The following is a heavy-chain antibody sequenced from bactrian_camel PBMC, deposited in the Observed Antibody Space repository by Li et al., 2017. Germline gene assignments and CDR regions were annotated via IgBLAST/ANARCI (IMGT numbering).Heavy chain of an antibody. CDR2: IYTDGTST. D-gene: IGHD6*01. V-gene: IGHV3-2*01. CDR1: GITFSVYY. CDR3: ATDPWTKTWFGPQGFGY. J-gene: IGHJ6*01. Sequence: QVQLVESGGGLVQSGESLRLSCAASGITFSVYYMHWVRQAPGKGLDWVSTIYTDGTSTYYADFVKDRFTISRDNANNTVYLQMNSLKSEDTALYYCATDPWTKTWFGPQGFGYWGHGTQVTVS.